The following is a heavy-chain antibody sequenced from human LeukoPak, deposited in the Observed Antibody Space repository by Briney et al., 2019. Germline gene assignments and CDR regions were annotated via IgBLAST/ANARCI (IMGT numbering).Heavy chain of an antibody. CDR1: GYSFTSYW. V-gene: IGHV5-51*01. CDR2: IYPGDSDT. Sequence: GESLQISCKGSGYSFTSYWIGWVRQMPGKGLEWMGIIYPGDSDTRYSPSFQGQVTISADKSISTAYLQWSSLKASDTAMYYCARLHYDILTGYSDNWFDPWGQGTLVTVSS. CDR3: ARLHYDILTGYSDNWFDP. J-gene: IGHJ5*02. D-gene: IGHD3-9*01.